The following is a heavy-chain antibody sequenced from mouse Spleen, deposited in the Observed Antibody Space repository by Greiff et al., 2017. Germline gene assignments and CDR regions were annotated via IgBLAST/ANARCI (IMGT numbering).Heavy chain of an antibody. D-gene: IGHD2-1*01. J-gene: IGHJ2*01. Sequence: VQLQQSGAELVKPGASVKISCKASGYAFSSYWMNWVKQRPGKGLEWIGQIYPGDGDTNYNGKFKGKATLTADKSSSTAYMQLSSLTSEDSAVYFCARSLYYGNYGYWGQGTTLTVSS. CDR3: ARSLYYGNYGY. CDR1: GYAFSSYW. V-gene: IGHV1-80*01. CDR2: IYPGDGDT.